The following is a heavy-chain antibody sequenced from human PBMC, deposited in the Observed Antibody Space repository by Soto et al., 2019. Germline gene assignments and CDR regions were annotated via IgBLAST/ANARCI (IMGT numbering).Heavy chain of an antibody. D-gene: IGHD3-22*01. CDR3: ARPTRYYYDSSGQSAWFDP. CDR2: IIPIFGTA. Sequence: QVQLVQSGAEVKKPGSSVKVSCKASGGTFSSYAISWVRQAPGQGLEWMGGIIPIFGTANYAQKFQGRVTITADESTSXAXXELRSLRSEDTAVYYCARPTRYYYDSSGQSAWFDPWGQGTLVTVSS. J-gene: IGHJ5*02. CDR1: GGTFSSYA. V-gene: IGHV1-69*12.